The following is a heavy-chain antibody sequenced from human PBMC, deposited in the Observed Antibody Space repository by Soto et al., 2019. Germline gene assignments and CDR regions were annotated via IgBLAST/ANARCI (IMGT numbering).Heavy chain of an antibody. Sequence: QVQLQESGPGLMKPSQTLSLTCTVSGGSISSGDYYWSWIRQPPGKGLEWIGYIYYSGSTYYNPSLKTRTTILVDTSKNQFSLKLGSVTAADTAVYYCDSLRGSYGYADYFDYWGQGTLVTVSS. J-gene: IGHJ4*02. D-gene: IGHD5-18*01. CDR3: DSLRGSYGYADYFDY. CDR1: GGSISSGDYY. V-gene: IGHV4-30-4*01. CDR2: IYYSGST.